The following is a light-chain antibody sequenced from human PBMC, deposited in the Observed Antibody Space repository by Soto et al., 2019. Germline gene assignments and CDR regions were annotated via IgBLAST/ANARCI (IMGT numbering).Light chain of an antibody. Sequence: QSALTQPASVSGSPGQSITISCTGTSSDVGGYNYVSWYQQHPGKAPKLIIFEVRNRPSGVSNRFSGSKSGNTASLTISGLQAEDEADYYCNSYPSSSTHYVFGTGTKLTVL. J-gene: IGLJ1*01. CDR3: NSYPSSSTHYV. CDR1: SSDVGGYNY. CDR2: EVR. V-gene: IGLV2-14*01.